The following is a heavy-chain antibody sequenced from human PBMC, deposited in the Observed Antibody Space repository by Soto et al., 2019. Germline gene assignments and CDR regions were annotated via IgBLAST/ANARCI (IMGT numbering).Heavy chain of an antibody. D-gene: IGHD3-9*01. V-gene: IGHV4-39*01. CDR1: GGSISSSSYY. J-gene: IGHJ4*02. CDR3: ARQKFDEESQLRYFDWSLLPTLNYFDY. Sequence: SETLSLTCTVSGGSISSSSYYWGWIRQPPGKGLEWIGSIYYSGSTYYNPSLKSRVTISVDTSKNQFSLKLSSVTAADTAVYYCARQKFDEESQLRYFDWSLLPTLNYFDYWGQGTLVTVSS. CDR2: IYYSGST.